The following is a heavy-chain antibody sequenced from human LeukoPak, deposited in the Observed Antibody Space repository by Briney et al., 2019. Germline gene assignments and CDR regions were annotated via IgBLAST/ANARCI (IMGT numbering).Heavy chain of an antibody. CDR3: ARQEYCSGGSCYTWFDP. J-gene: IGHJ5*02. V-gene: IGHV5-51*01. Sequence: GESLKISCKGSGYTFTNYWIGWVRQLPGKGLEYMGIIYPDDSDAKYSPSFQGQVTMSVDKSISTAYLQWSSLKASDTAMYYCARQEYCSGGSCYTWFDPWGQGTLVTVSS. D-gene: IGHD2-15*01. CDR2: IYPDDSDA. CDR1: GYTFTNYW.